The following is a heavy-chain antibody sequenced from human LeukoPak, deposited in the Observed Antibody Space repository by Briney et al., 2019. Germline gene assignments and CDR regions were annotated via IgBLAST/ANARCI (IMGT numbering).Heavy chain of an antibody. CDR2: IIPVFGTA. D-gene: IGHD1-1*01. CDR3: AREELERPATFDY. V-gene: IGHV1-69*01. J-gene: IGHJ4*02. Sequence: SXXVSCKASGGTFSSYAISWVRQAPGQGVEWMGGIIPVFGTANYAQKFQGRVTITGEESTSTAYMELSSLRSEDTAVYYCAREELERPATFDYWGQGTLVTVSS. CDR1: GGTFSSYA.